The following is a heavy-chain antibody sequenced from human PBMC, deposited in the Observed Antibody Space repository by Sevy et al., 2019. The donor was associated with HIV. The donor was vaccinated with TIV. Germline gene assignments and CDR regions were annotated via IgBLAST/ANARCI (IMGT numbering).Heavy chain of an antibody. CDR2: IYYSGST. V-gene: IGHV4-59*01. Sequence: TLSLTCTVSGGSISSYYWSWIRQPPGKGLEWIGYIYYSGSTNYNPSLKSRVTISVDTSKNQFSLKLSSVTAADTAVYYCARDGGSRIVGAPDAFDIWGQGTMVTVSS. CDR3: ARDGGSRIVGAPDAFDI. J-gene: IGHJ3*02. D-gene: IGHD1-26*01. CDR1: GGSISSYY.